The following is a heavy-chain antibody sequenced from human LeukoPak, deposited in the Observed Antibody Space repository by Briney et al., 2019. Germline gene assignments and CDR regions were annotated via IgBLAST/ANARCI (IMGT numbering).Heavy chain of an antibody. CDR2: IYYSGST. Sequence: SETLSLTCTVSGGSISSSSYYWGWLRQPPGKGLEWIGSIYYSGSTYYNPSLKSRVTISVDTSKNQFSLKLSSVTAADTAVYYCARNGPHSSFITRYYYYYMDVWGKGTTVTVSS. D-gene: IGHD6-13*01. CDR1: GGSISSSSYY. V-gene: IGHV4-39*07. CDR3: ARNGPHSSFITRYYYYYMDV. J-gene: IGHJ6*03.